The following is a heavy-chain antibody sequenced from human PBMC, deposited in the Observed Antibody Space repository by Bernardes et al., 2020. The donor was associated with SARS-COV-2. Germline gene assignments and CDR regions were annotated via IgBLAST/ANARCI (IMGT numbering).Heavy chain of an antibody. D-gene: IGHD3-16*01. V-gene: IGHV4-59*01. Sequence: SESLSLTCTVSGDSMNNYYWSWIRQRPGKGLEWIGYIYYSGSTNYNPSLKSRLTISVDTYKNQFSLRLSSVTAADTAVYYWARGGLHFGCGGQGTLVTVSS. CDR2: IYYSGST. CDR3: ARGGLHFGC. J-gene: IGHJ4*02. CDR1: GDSMNNYY.